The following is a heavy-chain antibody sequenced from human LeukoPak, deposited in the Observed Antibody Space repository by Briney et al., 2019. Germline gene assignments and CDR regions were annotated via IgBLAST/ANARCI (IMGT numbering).Heavy chain of an antibody. Sequence: PGGSLRLSCAASGFTFSSYSMNWVRQAPGKGLEWVSYISSSSSTIYYADSVKGRFTTSRDNAKNSLYLQMNSLRAEDTAVYYCARDSTYYDFWSGYLYWGQGTLVTVSS. V-gene: IGHV3-48*04. CDR1: GFTFSSYS. CDR2: ISSSSSTI. CDR3: ARDSTYYDFWSGYLY. D-gene: IGHD3-3*01. J-gene: IGHJ4*02.